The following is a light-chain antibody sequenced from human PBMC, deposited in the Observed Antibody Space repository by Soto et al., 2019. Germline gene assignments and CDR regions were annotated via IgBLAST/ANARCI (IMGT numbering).Light chain of an antibody. V-gene: IGKV3-15*01. CDR2: GAS. CDR1: QSVSTN. CDR3: QQYNNWPPLT. Sequence: EIVMTQSPATLSVSLGERATLSCRASQSVSTNLAWYQQKPGQAPRLLIYGASTRATGVPARFSGSGSGTEFTLTISRLQSEDFAVYYCQQYNNWPPLTFGGGTTVDIK. J-gene: IGKJ4*01.